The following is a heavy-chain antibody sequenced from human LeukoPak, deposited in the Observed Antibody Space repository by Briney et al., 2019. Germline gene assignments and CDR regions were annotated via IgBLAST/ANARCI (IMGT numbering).Heavy chain of an antibody. J-gene: IGHJ3*02. Sequence: GGSLRLSCAASGFTFSSYWMSWVRQAPGKGLEWVANIKQDGSEKNYVDSVKGRFTISRDNAKNSLYLQMNSLRAEDTALYYCAKDVALYRGAFDIWGQGTMVTVSS. CDR2: IKQDGSEK. CDR3: AKDVALYRGAFDI. CDR1: GFTFSSYW. V-gene: IGHV3-7*03. D-gene: IGHD3-16*01.